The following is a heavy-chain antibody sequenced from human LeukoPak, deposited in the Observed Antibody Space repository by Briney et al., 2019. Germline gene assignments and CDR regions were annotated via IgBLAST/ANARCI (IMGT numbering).Heavy chain of an antibody. CDR3: AREVLVDSGSYSGWFDP. J-gene: IGHJ5*02. D-gene: IGHD1-26*01. CDR1: GYTFTGYD. Sequence: ASVKVSCKASGYTFTGYDMHWVRQAPGQGLEWMGWINPNSGGTNYAQKFQGRVTMTRDTSISTAYMELSRLRSDDTAVYYCAREVLVDSGSYSGWFDPWGQGTLVTVSS. CDR2: INPNSGGT. V-gene: IGHV1-2*02.